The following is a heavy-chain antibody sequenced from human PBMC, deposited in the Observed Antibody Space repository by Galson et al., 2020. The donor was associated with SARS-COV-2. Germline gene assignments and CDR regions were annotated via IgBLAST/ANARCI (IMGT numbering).Heavy chain of an antibody. CDR1: GGTFSSYA. CDR3: ARGALGYCSGGSCYASGFDI. J-gene: IGHJ3*02. CDR2: IIPIFGTV. D-gene: IGHD2-15*01. Sequence: SVKVSCKASGGTFSSYAISWVRQAPGQGLEWMGGIIPIFGTVNYAQKFQGRVTITADESTSTAYMELSSLRSEDTAVYYCARGALGYCSGGSCYASGFDIWGQGTMVTVSS. V-gene: IGHV1-69*13.